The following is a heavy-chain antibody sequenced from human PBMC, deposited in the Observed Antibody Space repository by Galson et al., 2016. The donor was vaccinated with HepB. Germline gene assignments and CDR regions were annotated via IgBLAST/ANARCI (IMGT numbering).Heavy chain of an antibody. D-gene: IGHD1-26*01. CDR1: GFSFSSYA. CDR3: SRDQHSGSGGSYYAMDV. J-gene: IGHJ6*02. V-gene: IGHV3-23*01. Sequence: SLRLSCAASGFSFSSYAMSWVRQAPGKGLEWVSGISGRGERIYHADSVKGRLTISRDNSKNTLYLQMNSLRVEDTALYYCSRDQHSGSGGSYYAMDVWGQGTTVTVSS. CDR2: ISGRGERI.